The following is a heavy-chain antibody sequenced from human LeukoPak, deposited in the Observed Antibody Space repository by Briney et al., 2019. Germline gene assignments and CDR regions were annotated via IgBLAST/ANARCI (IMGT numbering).Heavy chain of an antibody. D-gene: IGHD1-1*01. V-gene: IGHV3-11*01. J-gene: IGHJ6*03. Sequence: PGGSLRLSCAASGFTFSDYHMSWIRQAPGKGLEWISYISRGDETTNYADSVKGRFTISRDNAKNSLYLHLNSLRADETAVYFCATSGTYFYYYYFDIWGTGTTVTVSS. CDR1: GFTFSDYH. CDR2: ISRGDETT. CDR3: ATSGTYFYYYYFDI.